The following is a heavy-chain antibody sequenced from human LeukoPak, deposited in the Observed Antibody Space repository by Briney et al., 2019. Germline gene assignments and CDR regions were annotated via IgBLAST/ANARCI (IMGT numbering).Heavy chain of an antibody. CDR2: ISGSGGST. CDR1: GFTFSSYA. Sequence: GSLRLSCAASGFTFSSYAMSWVRQAPGKGLEWVSAISGSGGSTYYADSVKGRFTISRDNSKNTLYLQMNSLRAEDTAVYYCAKAQALLWFGELLYGDWGQGTLATVSS. D-gene: IGHD3-10*01. CDR3: AKAQALLWFGELLYGD. V-gene: IGHV3-23*01. J-gene: IGHJ4*02.